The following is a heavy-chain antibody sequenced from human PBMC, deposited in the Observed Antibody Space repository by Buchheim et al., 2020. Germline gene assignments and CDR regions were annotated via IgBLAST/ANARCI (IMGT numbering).Heavy chain of an antibody. CDR1: GYTFTSYY. D-gene: IGHD2-2*02. V-gene: IGHV1-46*01. CDR2: INPSGGST. J-gene: IGHJ5*02. CDR3: ARDYLVVPAAIAGWFDP. Sequence: QVQLVQSGAEVKKPGASVKVSCKASGYTFTSYYMHWVRQAPGQGLEWMGIINPSGGSTRYAQKFQGRVTMTRDTYTSTVYMELSSLRSEDTAVYYCARDYLVVPAAIAGWFDPWGQGTL.